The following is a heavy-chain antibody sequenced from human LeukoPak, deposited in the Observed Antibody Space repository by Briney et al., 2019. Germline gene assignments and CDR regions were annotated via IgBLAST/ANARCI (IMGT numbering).Heavy chain of an antibody. V-gene: IGHV3-49*03. CDR1: GFTFGDYA. D-gene: IGHD1-26*01. Sequence: GGSLRLSCTASGFTFGDYAMSWFRQAPGKGLEWVGFIRSKAYGGTTEYAASVKGRFAISRDDSKSIAYLQMNSLRDEDTAMYYCARESVSGSYEDSWGQGTLVTVSS. J-gene: IGHJ4*02. CDR2: IRSKAYGGTT. CDR3: ARESVSGSYEDS.